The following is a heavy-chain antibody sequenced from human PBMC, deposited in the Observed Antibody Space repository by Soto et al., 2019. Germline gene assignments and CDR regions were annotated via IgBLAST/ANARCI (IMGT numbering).Heavy chain of an antibody. J-gene: IGHJ5*02. V-gene: IGHV4-31*01. Sequence: QVQLQESGPGLVKPSQPLSLTCTVSGASISSGGYYWSWIRQHPGKGLEWIGYIYYTRSTYYNQAINSLVTISVDTSKNQFSLKLSSVTAADTAVYYCARAPSAWGQGTLVTVSS. CDR2: IYYTRST. CDR3: ARAPSA. CDR1: GASISSGGYY.